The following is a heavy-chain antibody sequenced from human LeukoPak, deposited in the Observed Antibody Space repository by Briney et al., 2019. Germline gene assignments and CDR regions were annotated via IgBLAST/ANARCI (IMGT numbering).Heavy chain of an antibody. CDR2: ISAYNGST. CDR1: GYTFTSYG. Sequence: GASVKVSCKASGYTFTSYGINWVRQAPGQGLEWMGWISAYNGSTNYAQKLQGRVTMTTDTSTSTAYMELRSLRSDDTAVYYCARGDYYGSGTYYKKTVDYWGQGTLVTVSS. D-gene: IGHD3-10*01. J-gene: IGHJ4*02. CDR3: ARGDYYGSGTYYKKTVDY. V-gene: IGHV1-18*01.